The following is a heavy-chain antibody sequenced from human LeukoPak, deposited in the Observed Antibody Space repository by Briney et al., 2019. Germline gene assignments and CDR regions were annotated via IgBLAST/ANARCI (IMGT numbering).Heavy chain of an antibody. CDR3: AKEITMARAPQPNFDY. D-gene: IGHD3-10*01. J-gene: IGHJ4*02. Sequence: GGSLRLSCAASGFTFSSYAMSWVRQAPGKGLEWVSAISGSGGSTYYADSVKGRFTISRDNSKNTLYLQMNSLRAEDTAVYYCAKEITMARAPQPNFDYWGQGTLVTVSS. CDR1: GFTFSSYA. V-gene: IGHV3-23*01. CDR2: ISGSGGST.